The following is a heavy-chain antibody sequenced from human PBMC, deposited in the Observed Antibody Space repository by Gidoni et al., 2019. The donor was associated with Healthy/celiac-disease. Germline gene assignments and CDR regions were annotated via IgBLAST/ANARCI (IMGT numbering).Heavy chain of an antibody. CDR1: GFTVHSNY. CDR2: IYSGGST. D-gene: IGHD1-7*01. J-gene: IGHJ6*02. Sequence: EVQLVESGGGLVQPGGSLRLPCAASGFTVHSNYMSWVRQAPGKGLEWVSVIYSGGSTYYADSVKGRFTISRDNSKNTLYLQMNSLRAEDTAVYYCARAQVELLFYYYYGMDVWGQGTTVTVSS. CDR3: ARAQVELLFYYYYGMDV. V-gene: IGHV3-66*02.